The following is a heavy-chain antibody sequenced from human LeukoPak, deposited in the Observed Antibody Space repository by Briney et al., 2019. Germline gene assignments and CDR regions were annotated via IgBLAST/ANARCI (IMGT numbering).Heavy chain of an antibody. Sequence: GGSLRLSCTASGFTFGDYAMSWVRQAPRKGLEWVGFIRSKAYGGTTEYAASVKGRFTISRDDSKSIAYLQMNSLKTEDTAVYYCTREPITMVRGLDYWGQGTLVTVSS. CDR2: IRSKAYGGTT. CDR1: GFTFGDYA. D-gene: IGHD3-10*01. J-gene: IGHJ4*02. V-gene: IGHV3-49*04. CDR3: TREPITMVRGLDY.